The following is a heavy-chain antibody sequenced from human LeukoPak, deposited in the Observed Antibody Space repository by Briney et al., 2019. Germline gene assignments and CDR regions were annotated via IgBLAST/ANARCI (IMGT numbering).Heavy chain of an antibody. D-gene: IGHD1-26*01. CDR2: IDRSGVT. CDR1: GFTVHSNY. V-gene: IGHV3-53*01. CDR3: AKDYRAHPLRPNWLDP. Sequence: GGSLRLSCAASGFTVHSNYMSWVRQAPGKVLEWVSVIDRSGVTHYADSVKGRFTISRDNSKNTLYLQMNSLRAEDTGVYYCAKDYRAHPLRPNWLDPWGQGTLVTVSS. J-gene: IGHJ5*02.